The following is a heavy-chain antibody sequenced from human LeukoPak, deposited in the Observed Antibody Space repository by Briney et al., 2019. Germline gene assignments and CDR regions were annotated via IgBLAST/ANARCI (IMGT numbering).Heavy chain of an antibody. V-gene: IGHV4-59*13. CDR1: GGSISGYY. D-gene: IGHD3-3*01. CDR2: VSYSGNT. CDR3: ARAGRFTSGRSYFFDT. J-gene: IGHJ4*02. Sequence: SETLSLTCSVSGGSISGYYWCWIRQPPGEGLEWIAYVSYSGNTNYSPSLKNRVPISVVPSNHRFSLQLRSVTAADTAFYYCARAGRFTSGRSYFFDTWGQGTLVTVS.